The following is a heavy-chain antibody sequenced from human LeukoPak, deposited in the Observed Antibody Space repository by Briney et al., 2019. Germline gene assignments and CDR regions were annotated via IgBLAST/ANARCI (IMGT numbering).Heavy chain of an antibody. Sequence: KSGGSLRLSCAASGFTFSSYSMNWVRQAPGKGLEWIGEINHSGSTNYNPSLKSRVTISVDTSKNQFSLKLSSVTAADTAVYYCAKPSSSYYYYYMDVWGKGTTVTVSS. CDR1: GFTFSSYS. V-gene: IGHV4-34*08. CDR3: AKPSSSYYYYYMDV. CDR2: INHSGST. J-gene: IGHJ6*03.